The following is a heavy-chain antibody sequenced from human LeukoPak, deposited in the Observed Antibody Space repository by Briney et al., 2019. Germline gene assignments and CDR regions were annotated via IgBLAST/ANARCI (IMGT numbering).Heavy chain of an antibody. CDR3: ARAPSSSGWYFDY. J-gene: IGHJ4*02. CDR1: GGSISSYY. V-gene: IGHV4-59*01. Sequence: PSETLSLTCTVSGGSISSYYWSWIRQPPGKGLEWIGYIHYSGSTNYKPSLKSRVSISVDTSKNQLSLKLSSVTAADTAVYHCARAPSSSGWYFDYWGQGTLVTVSS. CDR2: IHYSGST. D-gene: IGHD6-19*01.